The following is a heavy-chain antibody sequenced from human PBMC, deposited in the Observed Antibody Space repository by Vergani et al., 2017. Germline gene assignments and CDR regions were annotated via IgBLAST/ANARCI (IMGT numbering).Heavy chain of an antibody. J-gene: IGHJ5*02. CDR1: GDIFNNYT. CDR3: ALAESSTSCINSVCITPETGSWFDP. Sequence: QVHLEQSGTEVKKPGSSVKVSCKVSGDIFNNYTVTWVRQAPGQGLEWMGRIIPIIRLATSAQKFQDRVKITGDTSTNTVYMEMNNLRSEDTAMYYCALAESSTSCINSVCITPETGSWFDPWGQGTLVTVSS. CDR2: IIPIIRLA. D-gene: IGHD2-2*01. V-gene: IGHV1-69*02.